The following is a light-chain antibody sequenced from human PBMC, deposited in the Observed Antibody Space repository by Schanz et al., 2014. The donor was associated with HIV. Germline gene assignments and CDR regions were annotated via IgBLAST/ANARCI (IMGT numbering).Light chain of an antibody. CDR3: CSYTGNYHWV. V-gene: IGLV2-11*01. CDR1: SSDVGGYNY. J-gene: IGLJ3*02. Sequence: QSALTQPRSVSGSPGQSVTISCTGTSSDVGGYNYVSWYKQQPGKAPKLLVHDVSKRPSGVPDRFSGSKSGNTASLTISGLQTDDEADYYCCSYTGNYHWVFGGGTKLT. CDR2: DVS.